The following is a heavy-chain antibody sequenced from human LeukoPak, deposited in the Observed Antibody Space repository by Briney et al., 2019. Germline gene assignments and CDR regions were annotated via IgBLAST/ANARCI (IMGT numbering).Heavy chain of an antibody. V-gene: IGHV4-61*02. D-gene: IGHD1-26*01. CDR1: GGSISSGSYY. Sequence: PSETLSLTCTVSGGSISSGSYYWSWIRQPAGKGLEWIGRIYTSGSTNYNPSLKSRVTISVDTSKNQFSLKLSSVTAADTAVYYCARDRRSQGGSMDVWGKGTTVTVSS. CDR3: ARDRRSQGGSMDV. J-gene: IGHJ6*03. CDR2: IYTSGST.